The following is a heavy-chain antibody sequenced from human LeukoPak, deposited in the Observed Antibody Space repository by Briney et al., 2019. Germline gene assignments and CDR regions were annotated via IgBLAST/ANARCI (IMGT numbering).Heavy chain of an antibody. Sequence: GGSLRLSCAASGFTVSSSYMNWVRQAPGKGLGWVSLIYGGGSTYYADSVKGRFTISRDNSKNTLYLQMNSLRAEDTAVYYCAKQLGYCSDGSCYFPYWGQGTLVTVSS. CDR2: IYGGGST. D-gene: IGHD2-15*01. J-gene: IGHJ4*02. CDR1: GFTVSSSY. V-gene: IGHV3-53*01. CDR3: AKQLGYCSDGSCYFPY.